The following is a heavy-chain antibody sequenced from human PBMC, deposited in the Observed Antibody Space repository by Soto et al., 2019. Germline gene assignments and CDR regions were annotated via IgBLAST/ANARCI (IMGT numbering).Heavy chain of an antibody. V-gene: IGHV2-5*02. CDR2: IDWDDDK. D-gene: IGHD6-19*01. Sequence: QITLKESGPTLVKPTQTLTLTCSFSGFSLSTTAVGVGWIRQPPGKALEWLAIIDWDDDKHYSPSLKSRLVITKVTSKNQVVLTMPNMDPVDTATYYCARSKYGSAWTLDYWGQGTLVTVSS. J-gene: IGHJ4*02. CDR3: ARSKYGSAWTLDY. CDR1: GFSLSTTAVG.